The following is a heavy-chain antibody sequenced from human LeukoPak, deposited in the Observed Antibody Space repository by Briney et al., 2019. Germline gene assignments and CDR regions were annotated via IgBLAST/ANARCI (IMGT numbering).Heavy chain of an antibody. CDR2: MFYSGST. J-gene: IGHJ2*01. CDR3: ARLIIGSGYSGSFWYFDL. V-gene: IGHV4-39*01. CDR1: GGPISSNNHY. D-gene: IGHD3-3*01. Sequence: SETLSLTCIVSGGPISSNNHYWAWIRQPPGMGLEWIGSMFYSGSTYYNPSLKSRVTISGVTISGDTSKNQFSLKLSSVTAADTAVYYCARLIIGSGYSGSFWYFDLWGRGTLVTVSS.